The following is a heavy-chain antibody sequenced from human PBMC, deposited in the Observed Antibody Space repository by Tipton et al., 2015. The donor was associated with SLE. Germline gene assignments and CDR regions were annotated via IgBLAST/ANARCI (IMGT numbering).Heavy chain of an antibody. V-gene: IGHV6-1*01. Sequence: LVKPTQTLSLTCAISGDFVSSNSAAWNWIRQSPSRGLEWLGRTYYRSKWYNDYAVSVKSRITINPDTSKNQFSLQLNSVTPEDTAVYYCARDVPGYSSGWGAFDIWGQGTMVTVSS. CDR3: ARDVPGYSSGWGAFDI. D-gene: IGHD6-19*01. J-gene: IGHJ3*02. CDR1: GDFVSSNSAA. CDR2: TYYRSKWYN.